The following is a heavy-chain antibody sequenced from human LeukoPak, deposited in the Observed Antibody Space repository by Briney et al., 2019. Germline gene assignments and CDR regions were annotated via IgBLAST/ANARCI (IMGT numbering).Heavy chain of an antibody. CDR1: GFSFSTYW. CDR3: AKNRPAVRGDDRP. J-gene: IGHJ4*02. CDR2: IKQNGGEK. V-gene: IGHV3-7*03. D-gene: IGHD3-10*01. Sequence: PGGSLRLSCAASGFSFSTYWMSWVRQAPGKGLEWVANIKQNGGEKYCVDSVKGRFTTSRDNAKNSLYLQMNSLRAEDTAVYYCAKNRPAVRGDDRPWGQGSLVTVSS.